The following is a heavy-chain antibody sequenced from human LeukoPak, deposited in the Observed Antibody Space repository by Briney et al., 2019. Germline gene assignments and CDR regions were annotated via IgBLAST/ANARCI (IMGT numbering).Heavy chain of an antibody. J-gene: IGHJ4*02. CDR2: INHSGST. V-gene: IGHV4-34*01. CDR3: ARGQFLYSTGWPSTIRFDY. CDR1: GGSFSGYY. D-gene: IGHD6-25*01. Sequence: PSETLSLTCAVYGGSFSGYYWSWIRQPPGKGLEWIGEINHSGSTNYNPSLKSRVTISVDTSKNQFSLKVNSVTAADTAVYYCARGQFLYSTGWPSTIRFDYWGQGALVTVSS.